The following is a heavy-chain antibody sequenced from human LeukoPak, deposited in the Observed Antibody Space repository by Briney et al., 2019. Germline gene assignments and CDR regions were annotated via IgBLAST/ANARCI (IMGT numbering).Heavy chain of an antibody. Sequence: GGSLRLSCAASGFTFDDYAMHWVRQAPGKGLEWVSLISWDGGSTYYAGSVKGRFTISRDNSKNSLYLQMNSLRSEDTALYYCAKDVRGSTSWYGLDYWGQGTLVTVS. J-gene: IGHJ4*02. CDR1: GFTFDDYA. CDR3: AKDVRGSTSWYGLDY. CDR2: ISWDGGST. D-gene: IGHD6-13*01. V-gene: IGHV3-43D*03.